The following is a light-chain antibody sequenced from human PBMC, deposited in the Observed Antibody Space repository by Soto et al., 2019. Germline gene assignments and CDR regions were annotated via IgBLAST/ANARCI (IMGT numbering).Light chain of an antibody. J-gene: IGKJ3*01. CDR2: GAS. V-gene: IGKV3-20*01. Sequence: EFVLTQSPGTLSLSPGEGATLSCRASQSVSSTYLAWYQHKPGQAPRLLIYGASSRATGIPDRFSGSGSGTDFTLPISRLEPEDFAVYYCQQYGSSPPLFTFGPGTKVDIK. CDR1: QSVSSTY. CDR3: QQYGSSPPLFT.